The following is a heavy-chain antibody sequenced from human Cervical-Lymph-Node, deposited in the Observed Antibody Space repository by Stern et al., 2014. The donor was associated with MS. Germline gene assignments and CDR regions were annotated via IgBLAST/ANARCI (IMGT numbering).Heavy chain of an antibody. J-gene: IGHJ4*02. CDR3: ARDRIHRPSTDY. CDR2: IYASGST. V-gene: IGHV4-61*02. D-gene: IGHD5-18*01. CDR1: GGSISSGNYY. Sequence: VQLEESGPGLVKPSQTLSLTCTVSGGSISSGNYYWSWIRQPAGKGLEWIGRIYASGSTNYNPSLESGGTISIDTSKNQFSLKLPSVTAADTAVYFCARDRIHRPSTDYWGQGILVTVSS.